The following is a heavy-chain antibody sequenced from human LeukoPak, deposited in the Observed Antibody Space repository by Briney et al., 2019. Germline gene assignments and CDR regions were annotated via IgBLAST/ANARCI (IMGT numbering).Heavy chain of an antibody. CDR3: ARGVVITGLDY. CDR2: IYSSGNT. D-gene: IGHD3-3*01. J-gene: IGHJ4*02. Sequence: SETLSLTCTVSGGSINSGSYYWSWIRQTPGKGLEWIGSIYSSGNTNYNPSLKSRVTISVDTSKNQFSLMLTSVTAADTAVYYCARGVVITGLDYWGQGTLVTVSS. CDR1: GGSINSGSYY. V-gene: IGHV4-61*01.